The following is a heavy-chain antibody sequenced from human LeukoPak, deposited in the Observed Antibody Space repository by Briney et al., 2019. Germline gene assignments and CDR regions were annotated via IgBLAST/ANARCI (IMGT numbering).Heavy chain of an antibody. D-gene: IGHD6-19*01. J-gene: IGHJ5*02. CDR3: ARPVIAVAGTLNWFDP. V-gene: IGHV4-39*01. Sequence: PSETLSLTCTVSGGSISSSSYYLGWIRQPPGKGLEWIGSIYYSGSTYYNPSLKSRVTISVDTSKSQFSLKLSSVTAADTAVYYCARPVIAVAGTLNWFDPWGQGTLVTVSS. CDR1: GGSISSSSYY. CDR2: IYYSGST.